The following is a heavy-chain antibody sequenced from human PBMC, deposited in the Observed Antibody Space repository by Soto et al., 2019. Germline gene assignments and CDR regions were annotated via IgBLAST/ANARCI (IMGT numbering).Heavy chain of an antibody. CDR1: PDSFSKYY. V-gene: IGHV4-59*01. D-gene: IGHD3-16*01. J-gene: IGHJ4*02. CDR3: ASVTFGGIVLAH. Sequence: SETLSLTCTVSPDSFSKYYWTWIRQPPGKGLEWIGYIYFNGNTKYNPSLEGRLTISIDTSKKEFSLKLSSVTAADAAVYYCASVTFGGIVLAHWGQGTLVIVSS. CDR2: IYFNGNT.